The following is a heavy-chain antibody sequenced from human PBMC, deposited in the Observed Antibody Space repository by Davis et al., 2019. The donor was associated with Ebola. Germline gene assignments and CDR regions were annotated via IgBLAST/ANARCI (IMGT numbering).Heavy chain of an antibody. CDR3: AKDHSGY. CDR1: GFTFDDYA. Sequence: PGGSLRLSCAASGFTFDDYAMHWVRQAPGKGLEWVSGISWNSGSIGYADSVKGRFTISRDNAKNSLYLQMNSLRAEDTALYYRAKDHSGYWGQGTLVTVSS. D-gene: IGHD1-26*01. V-gene: IGHV3-9*01. CDR2: ISWNSGSI. J-gene: IGHJ4*02.